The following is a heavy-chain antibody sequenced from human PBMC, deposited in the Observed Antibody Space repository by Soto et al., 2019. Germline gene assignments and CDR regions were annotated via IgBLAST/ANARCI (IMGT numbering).Heavy chain of an antibody. CDR1: GYTFTSYG. D-gene: IGHD4-17*01. J-gene: IGHJ4*02. CDR3: ASVNTVETVNY. V-gene: IGHV1-18*01. Sequence: QVQLVQSGAEVKKPGASVKVSCKASGYTFTSYGISWVRQAPGQGLEWMGWISAYNGNTNYAQKFQGRVTMTTATSTSTDYMELRLLRSDDTAVYYCASVNTVETVNYWGQGTLVTVSS. CDR2: ISAYNGNT.